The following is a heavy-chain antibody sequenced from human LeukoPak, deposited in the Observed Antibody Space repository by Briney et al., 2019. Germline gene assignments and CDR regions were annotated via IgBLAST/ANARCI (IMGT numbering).Heavy chain of an antibody. Sequence: PGRSLRLSCTASGFTFGDYAMSWVRQAPGKGLEWVGFIRSKAYGGTTEYAASVKGRFTISRDDSKSIAYLQMNSLKTEDTAVYYCTRGLTGTTDYWGQGTLATVSS. CDR1: GFTFGDYA. D-gene: IGHD1-7*01. CDR2: IRSKAYGGTT. CDR3: TRGLTGTTDY. J-gene: IGHJ4*02. V-gene: IGHV3-49*04.